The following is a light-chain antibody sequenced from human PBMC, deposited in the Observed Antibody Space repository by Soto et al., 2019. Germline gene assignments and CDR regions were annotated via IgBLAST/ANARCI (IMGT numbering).Light chain of an antibody. Sequence: EIVLTQSPGTLSLSPGERATLSCRASQSVSSSYLAWYQQKPGQAPRLLIYGASSRATGIPDRFSGSGSGTDFTLTSSRLEPEDFAVYYCQHYGSSPTRFTFGPGTKVDIK. J-gene: IGKJ3*01. CDR2: GAS. V-gene: IGKV3-20*01. CDR3: QHYGSSPTRFT. CDR1: QSVSSSY.